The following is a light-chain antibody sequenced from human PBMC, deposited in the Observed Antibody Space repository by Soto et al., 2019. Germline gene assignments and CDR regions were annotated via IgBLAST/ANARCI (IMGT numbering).Light chain of an antibody. CDR1: QSVLSSFNNKNQ. J-gene: IGKJ5*01. CDR2: WAS. Sequence: DIVMTQSPDSLAVSLGERATIECKSSQSVLSSFNNKNQIAWYQQKPGQPPKLLIYWASTRESGVPDRFSGSGSGTDFTLSVSSLQAEYVAIYFCQHYYGTPITFVQETRLAI. CDR3: QHYYGTPIT. V-gene: IGKV4-1*01.